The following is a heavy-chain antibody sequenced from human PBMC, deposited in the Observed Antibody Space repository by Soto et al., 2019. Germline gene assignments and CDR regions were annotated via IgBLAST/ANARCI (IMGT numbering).Heavy chain of an antibody. Sequence: GGSLRLSCAASGFTFSSYGMHWVRQAPGKGLEWVAVISYDGSNKYYADSVKGRFTISRDNSKNTLYLQMNSLRAEDTAVYYCAKGSREQQLAPPFDYWGQGTLVTVSS. CDR2: ISYDGSNK. CDR3: AKGSREQQLAPPFDY. V-gene: IGHV3-30*18. CDR1: GFTFSSYG. D-gene: IGHD6-13*01. J-gene: IGHJ4*02.